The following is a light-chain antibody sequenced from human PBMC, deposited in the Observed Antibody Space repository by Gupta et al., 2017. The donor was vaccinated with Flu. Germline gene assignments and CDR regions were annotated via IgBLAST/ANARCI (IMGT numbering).Light chain of an antibody. Sequence: DIKMTQSPSSLSASVGDRVTITCRANHDISTYLNWYQQKPGKAPKLLIYETSHWETGVPSRFSGSGSETDFTLTISSLQADDFATYFCQQYDNIPLSFGGGTRVEIK. V-gene: IGKV1-33*01. CDR2: ETS. CDR3: QQYDNIPLS. J-gene: IGKJ4*01. CDR1: HDISTY.